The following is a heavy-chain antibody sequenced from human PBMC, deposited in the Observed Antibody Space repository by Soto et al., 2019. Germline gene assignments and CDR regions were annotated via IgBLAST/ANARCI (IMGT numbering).Heavy chain of an antibody. V-gene: IGHV1-3*01. D-gene: IGHD1-26*01. CDR2: INAGNGNT. Sequence: QVQLVQYGAEVKKPGASVKVSCKAPGYTFPSSAMHWVRQAPGQRLEWMGWINAGNGNTKYSQKFQGRVTITRDTSTSTAHMELSSLRSEDTAVYYCERSGSLYWYVDLWGRGTLVTVSS. CDR3: ERSGSLYWYVDL. J-gene: IGHJ2*01. CDR1: GYTFPSSA.